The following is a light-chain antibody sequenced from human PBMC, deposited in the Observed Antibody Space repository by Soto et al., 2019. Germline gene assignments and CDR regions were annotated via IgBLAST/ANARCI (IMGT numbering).Light chain of an antibody. J-gene: IGLJ1*01. CDR1: SSDVGTYDL. Sequence: QSALTQPASVSGSPGQSITISCTGSSSDVGTYDLVSWYQHHPGAAPKLMIYEATRRPSGVSNRFSGSKSGNTASLTISGLQAEDEADYYCCSYAGSSTFKVFGTGTKLTVL. V-gene: IGLV2-23*02. CDR3: CSYAGSSTFKV. CDR2: EAT.